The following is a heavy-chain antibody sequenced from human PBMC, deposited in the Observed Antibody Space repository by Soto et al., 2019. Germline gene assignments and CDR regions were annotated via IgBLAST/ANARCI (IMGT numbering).Heavy chain of an antibody. CDR3: ASVASYGRINDY. CDR1: GFIFSSYA. Sequence: EVQLLESGGGLVQPGGSLRLSCAASGFIFSSYAMSWVRQAPGKGLEWVSTISGSGGSTYYADSVKGRFTISRDNSKNTLYLQMNSLRAEDTAVYYCASVASYGRINDYWGQGTLVTVSS. V-gene: IGHV3-23*01. D-gene: IGHD5-18*01. J-gene: IGHJ4*02. CDR2: ISGSGGST.